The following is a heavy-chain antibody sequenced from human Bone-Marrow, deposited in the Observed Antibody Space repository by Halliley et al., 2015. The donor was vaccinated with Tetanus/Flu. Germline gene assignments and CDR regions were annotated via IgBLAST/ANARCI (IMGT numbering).Heavy chain of an antibody. CDR3: GRAKRVNNVWFGDLYLDS. J-gene: IGHJ4*02. D-gene: IGHD3-10*01. CDR2: IYSSSGNT. V-gene: IGHV4-59*01. CDR1: DDSMSPYY. Sequence: TLSLTCTVPDDSMSPYYWGWIRQPPGKRLEWIGYIYSSSGNTDYNPSLKSRVTISIDMSNNQFSLNLRSVTAADTAIYYCGRAKRVNNVWFGDLYLDSWGQGTLVTVSS.